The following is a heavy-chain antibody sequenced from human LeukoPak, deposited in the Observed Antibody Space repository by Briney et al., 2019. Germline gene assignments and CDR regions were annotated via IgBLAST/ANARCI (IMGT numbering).Heavy chain of an antibody. CDR1: GFTFSDYY. CDR3: ARTGIDYGDYDYGMDV. D-gene: IGHD4-17*01. V-gene: IGHV3-11*04. Sequence: GGSLRLSCAASGFTFSDYYMSWIRQAPGKGLEWVSYISSSGSIIYYADSVKGRFTISRDNSKNTLYLQMSSLRAEDTAVYYCARTGIDYGDYDYGMDVWGQGTTVTVSS. J-gene: IGHJ6*02. CDR2: ISSSGSII.